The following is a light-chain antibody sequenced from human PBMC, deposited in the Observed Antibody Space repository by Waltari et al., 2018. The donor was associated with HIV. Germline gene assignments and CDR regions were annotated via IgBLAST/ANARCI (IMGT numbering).Light chain of an antibody. CDR3: CSYAGSSTLI. V-gene: IGLV2-23*02. CDR1: SSDVGNYNL. CDR2: EVT. Sequence: QSALTQPASVSGSPGQSLTISCTGTSSDVGNYNLVSWYQQHPVKAPKLMIYEVTKRPSVVSNRFSGSKSGNTASLTISGLQAEDEANYYCCSYAGSSTLIFGGGTKLTVL. J-gene: IGLJ2*01.